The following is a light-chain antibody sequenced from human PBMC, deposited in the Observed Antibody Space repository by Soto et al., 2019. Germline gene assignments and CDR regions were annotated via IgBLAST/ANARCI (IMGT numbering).Light chain of an antibody. CDR3: CSYAGIYSYV. Sequence: QSALTQPRSVSGSPGQSVTISCTGTSSYVGGYTYVSWYQHHPGKAPKLMIYDVSERPSGVPDRFSGSKSGNTASLTISGLQAEDEADYYCCSYAGIYSYVFGTGTKVTVL. CDR2: DVS. V-gene: IGLV2-11*01. J-gene: IGLJ1*01. CDR1: SSYVGGYTY.